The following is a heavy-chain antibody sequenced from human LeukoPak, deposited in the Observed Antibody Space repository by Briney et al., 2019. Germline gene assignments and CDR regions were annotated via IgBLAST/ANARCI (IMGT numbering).Heavy chain of an antibody. CDR3: ARVAGYCSTTSCYGYYFDS. CDR1: GFTFSNYY. Sequence: PGGSLRLSCAASGFTFSNYYMTWIRQAPGKGLEWVSYITSSGGAIYYADSVKGRFTISRYNAKNSLYLQMNSLRAEDTAVYYCARVAGYCSTTSCYGYYFDSWGQGTLVTVSS. J-gene: IGHJ4*02. V-gene: IGHV3-11*04. CDR2: ITSSGGAI. D-gene: IGHD2-2*01.